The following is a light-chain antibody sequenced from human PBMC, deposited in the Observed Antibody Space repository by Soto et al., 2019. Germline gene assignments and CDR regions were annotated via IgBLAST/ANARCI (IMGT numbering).Light chain of an antibody. Sequence: VLTHPSSVSGYPVESITISCTGTSSDIGSYNHVAWYQQFPGKSPKLMIYAVSDRPSGVSDRFSGSKSGITASLTISGLKTEDAADYYCISYTDRQSYLFGPGTKV. CDR1: SSDIGSYNH. CDR2: AVS. J-gene: IGLJ1*01. V-gene: IGLV2-14*03. CDR3: ISYTDRQSYL.